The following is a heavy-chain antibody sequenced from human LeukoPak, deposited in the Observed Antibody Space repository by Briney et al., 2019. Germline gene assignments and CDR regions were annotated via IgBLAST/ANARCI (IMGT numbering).Heavy chain of an antibody. CDR1: GFTFSSYA. Sequence: GGSLRLSCAASGFTFSSYAMNWVRQAPGKGLEWVSDISGTGGSTYCADSVKGRFTISRDNSKNTLSLQMNSLRAEDTAVYYCAKGDTTWELPHDYWGQGTLVTVSS. J-gene: IGHJ4*02. V-gene: IGHV3-23*01. CDR2: ISGTGGST. CDR3: AKGDTTWELPHDY. D-gene: IGHD1-26*01.